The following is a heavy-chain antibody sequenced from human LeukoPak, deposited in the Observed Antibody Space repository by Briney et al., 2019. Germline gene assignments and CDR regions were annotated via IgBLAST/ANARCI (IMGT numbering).Heavy chain of an antibody. J-gene: IGHJ3*02. CDR1: GGSISSYY. CDR3: ASGGFGELFPSHHDAFDI. CDR2: IYYSGST. V-gene: IGHV4-59*01. Sequence: SETLSLTCTVSGGSISSYYWSWIRQPPGEGLEWIGYIYYSGSTNYNPSLKSRVTISVDTSKNQFSLKLSSVTAADTAVYYCASGGFGELFPSHHDAFDIWGQGTMVTVSS. D-gene: IGHD3-10*01.